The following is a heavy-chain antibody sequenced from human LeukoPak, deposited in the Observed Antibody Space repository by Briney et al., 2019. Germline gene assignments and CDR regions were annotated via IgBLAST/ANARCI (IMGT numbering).Heavy chain of an antibody. D-gene: IGHD6-19*01. CDR3: ARDGRAGSLFAY. CDR1: SGSISGYY. CDR2: ISYSGST. Sequence: SETLSLTCTVSSGSISGYYWCWIRQPPGKGLEWVGYISYSGSTNYNPSLKSRVTISVDTSKNQFSLKLSSVTAADTAIYYCARDGRAGSLFAYWGQGTLVTVSS. V-gene: IGHV4-59*01. J-gene: IGHJ4*02.